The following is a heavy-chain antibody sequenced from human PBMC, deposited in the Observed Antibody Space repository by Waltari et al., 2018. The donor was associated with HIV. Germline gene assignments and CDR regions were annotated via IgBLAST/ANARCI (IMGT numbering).Heavy chain of an antibody. D-gene: IGHD3-9*01. CDR3: ARGWPHYDILTGPRGGSYAFDI. CDR2: IYYSGST. J-gene: IGHJ3*02. CDR1: GGSISSGGYY. V-gene: IGHV4-31*03. Sequence: QVQLQESGPGLVKPSQTLSLTCIVSGGSISSGGYYWSWIRQHPGKGLEWIGYIYYSGSTYYNPSLKSRVTISVDTSKNQFSLKLGSVTAADTAVYYCARGWPHYDILTGPRGGSYAFDIWGQGTMVTVSS.